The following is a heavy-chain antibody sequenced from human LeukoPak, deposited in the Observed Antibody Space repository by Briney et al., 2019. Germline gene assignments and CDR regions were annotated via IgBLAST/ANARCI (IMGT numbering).Heavy chain of an antibody. CDR2: ISGSGGST. CDR3: ARVGSDWGYSGYDEFDY. CDR1: GFTFSSYA. V-gene: IGHV3-23*01. J-gene: IGHJ4*02. D-gene: IGHD5-12*01. Sequence: PGGSLRLSCAASGFTFSSYAMSWVRQAPGKGLEWVSAISGSGGSTYYADSVKGRFTISRDNSKNTLYLQMNSLRAEDTAVYYCARVGSDWGYSGYDEFDYWGQGTLVTVSS.